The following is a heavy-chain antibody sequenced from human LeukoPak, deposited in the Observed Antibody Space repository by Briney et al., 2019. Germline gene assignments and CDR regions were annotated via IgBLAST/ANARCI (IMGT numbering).Heavy chain of an antibody. CDR3: AKDLLRVRGVMTYVLDY. J-gene: IGHJ4*02. Sequence: GGSLRLSCAASGFTFDDYAMHWVRQAPGKGLEWVSLISWDGGSTYYADSVKGRFTISRDNSKNSLYLQMNSLRAEDTALYYCAKDLLRVRGVMTYVLDYWGQGTLVTVSS. D-gene: IGHD3-10*01. CDR2: ISWDGGST. V-gene: IGHV3-43D*03. CDR1: GFTFDDYA.